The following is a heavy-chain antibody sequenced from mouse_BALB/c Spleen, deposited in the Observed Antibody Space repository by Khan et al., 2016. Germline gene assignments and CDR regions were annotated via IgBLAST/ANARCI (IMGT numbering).Heavy chain of an antibody. V-gene: IGHV3-1*02. CDR3: TRGDYYGSGY. CDR2: IPYSGST. Sequence: VQLKQSGPDLVKPSQSLSLTCTVTGYSISSGYSRHWIRQFPGNKLEWMAYIPYSGSTNYNPSLKSRIPITRDTSKNQSFLQLISVTTEDTATYNCTRGDYYGSGYWGQGTTLTVSS. D-gene: IGHD1-1*01. J-gene: IGHJ2*01. CDR1: GYSISSGYS.